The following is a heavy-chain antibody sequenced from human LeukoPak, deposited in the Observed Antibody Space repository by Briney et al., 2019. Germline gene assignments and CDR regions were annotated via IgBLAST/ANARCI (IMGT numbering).Heavy chain of an antibody. Sequence: PSETLSLTCDVSGDSISSGYYWGWIRQPPGKGLEWIGSIYHSGSTTYNPSLKSRVTISVDTSKNQFSLKLSSVTAADTAVYYCARRISAAIGYCTNGVCYVWDYWGQGTLVTVSS. J-gene: IGHJ4*02. CDR1: GDSISSGYY. D-gene: IGHD2-8*01. CDR2: IYHSGST. V-gene: IGHV4-38-2*01. CDR3: ARRISAAIGYCTNGVCYVWDY.